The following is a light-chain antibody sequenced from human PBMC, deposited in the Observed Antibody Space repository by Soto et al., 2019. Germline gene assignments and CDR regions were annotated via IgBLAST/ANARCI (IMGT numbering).Light chain of an antibody. Sequence: QSALTQPASVSGSPGQSITISCTGTSSDVGDYNNYVSWFQQHPGKAPKLMIYEVSNRPSGVSNRFSGSKSGNTASLTISGLQAEDEGDYYCSSYTSSSTVVFGGGTKLTVL. V-gene: IGLV2-14*01. CDR3: SSYTSSSTVV. J-gene: IGLJ2*01. CDR2: EVS. CDR1: SSDVGDYNNY.